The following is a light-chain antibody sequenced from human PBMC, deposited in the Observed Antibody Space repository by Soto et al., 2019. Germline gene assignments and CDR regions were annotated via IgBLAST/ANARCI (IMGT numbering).Light chain of an antibody. V-gene: IGKV1-5*03. CDR1: QSINTW. Sequence: DIQMTQSPSTLSASVGDRITITCRASQSINTWLAWYQQKPGEAPKLLIHDGSTLERGVPSRFSGSGSGTEFTLTISRLQPDDFGTFYCQQYKTYYRTFGQGTTVEV. J-gene: IGKJ1*01. CDR3: QQYKTYYRT. CDR2: DGS.